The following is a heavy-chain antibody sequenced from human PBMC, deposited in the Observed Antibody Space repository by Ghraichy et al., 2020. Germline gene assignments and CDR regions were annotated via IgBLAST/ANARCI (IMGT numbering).Heavy chain of an antibody. V-gene: IGHV4-59*01. CDR1: GGSISSYY. CDR2: IYYSGST. CDR3: AREDYYGMDV. J-gene: IGHJ6*02. Sequence: SETLSLTCTVSGGSISSYYWSWIRQPPRKGLEWIGYIYYSGSTNYNPSLKSRVTISVDTSKNQFSLKLSSVTAADTAVYYCAREDYYGMDVWGQGTTVTVSS.